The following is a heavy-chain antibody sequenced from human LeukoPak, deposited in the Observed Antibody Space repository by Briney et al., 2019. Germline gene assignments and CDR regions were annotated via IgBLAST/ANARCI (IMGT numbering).Heavy chain of an antibody. CDR1: GFTFSSYS. V-gene: IGHV3-21*01. Sequence: PGGSLRLSCAASGFTFSSYSMNWVRQAPGKGPEWVSSISSSSSYIYYADSVKGRFTISRDNAKNSLYLQMNSLRAEDTAVYYCARDRVSGPRRYYYMDVWGKGTTVTVSS. CDR2: ISSSSSYI. CDR3: ARDRVSGPRRYYYMDV. D-gene: IGHD2-15*01. J-gene: IGHJ6*03.